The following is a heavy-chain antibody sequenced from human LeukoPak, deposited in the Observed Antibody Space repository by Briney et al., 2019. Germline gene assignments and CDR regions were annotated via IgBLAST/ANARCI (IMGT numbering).Heavy chain of an antibody. CDR3: ANHDFWSGYYSY. Sequence: GGSLRLSCAASGFTFSSYSMNWVRQAPGKGLEWVSSISSSSSYIYYADSVKGRFTISRDNAKNSLYLQMNSLRAEDTAVYYCANHDFWSGYYSYWGQGTLVTVSS. CDR2: ISSSSSYI. J-gene: IGHJ4*02. D-gene: IGHD3-3*01. V-gene: IGHV3-21*01. CDR1: GFTFSSYS.